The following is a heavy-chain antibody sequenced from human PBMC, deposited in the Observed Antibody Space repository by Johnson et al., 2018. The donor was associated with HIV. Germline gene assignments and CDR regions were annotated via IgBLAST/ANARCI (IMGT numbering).Heavy chain of an antibody. J-gene: IGHJ3*02. Sequence: QVHLVESGGGVVQPGRSLRLSCAASGFTFSSYGMHWVRQAPGKGLEWVAVIWYDGSNKYYADSVKGRFTISRDNSKNTLYLQMNSLRAEDTAVYYCAKDTRSSSGLGAFDIWGQGTMVTVSS. CDR1: GFTFSSYG. CDR2: IWYDGSNK. CDR3: AKDTRSSSGLGAFDI. D-gene: IGHD6-6*01. V-gene: IGHV3-33*06.